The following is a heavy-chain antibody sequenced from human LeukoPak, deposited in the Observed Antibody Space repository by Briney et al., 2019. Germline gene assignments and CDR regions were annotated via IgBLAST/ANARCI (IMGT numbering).Heavy chain of an antibody. V-gene: IGHV3-23*01. CDR3: AKCSTSAYTTGWCNWIDP. J-gene: IGHJ5*02. D-gene: IGHD6-19*01. CDR1: RFTFSRYA. Sequence: GGSLGLSCAASRFTFSRYAMNWVRQAPGKGLEWVSSTVSRGTTQYADSVKGRFTVSRDTSKNTLYLQMNSLRADDTAVYYCAKCSTSAYTTGWCNWIDPWGQGTLVTVSS. CDR2: TVSRGTT.